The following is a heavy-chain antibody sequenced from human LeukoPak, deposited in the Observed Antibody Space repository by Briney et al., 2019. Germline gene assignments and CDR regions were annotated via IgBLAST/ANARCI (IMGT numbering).Heavy chain of an antibody. CDR1: GFTFSSYG. CDR2: ISGSGGST. V-gene: IGHV3-23*01. Sequence: PGGSLRLSCAASGFTFSSYGMSWVRQAPGKGLEWVSAISGSGGSTYYADSVKGRFTISRDNSKNTLYLQMNSLRAEDTAVYYCARRLGSSWYIPPLGWFDPWGQGTLVTVSS. D-gene: IGHD6-13*01. CDR3: ARRLGSSWYIPPLGWFDP. J-gene: IGHJ5*02.